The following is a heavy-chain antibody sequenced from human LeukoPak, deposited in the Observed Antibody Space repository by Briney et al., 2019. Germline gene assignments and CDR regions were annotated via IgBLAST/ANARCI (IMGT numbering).Heavy chain of an antibody. CDR1: GYTFTSYD. CDR2: MNPNSGNT. Sequence: ASVKVSCKASGYTFTSYDINWVRQATGQGLEWMGWMNPNSGNTGYAQRFQGRVTMTRNTSISTAYMELSSLRSEDTAVYYCARGNRGDDAFDIWGQGTMVTVSS. CDR3: ARGNRGDDAFDI. J-gene: IGHJ3*02. V-gene: IGHV1-8*01.